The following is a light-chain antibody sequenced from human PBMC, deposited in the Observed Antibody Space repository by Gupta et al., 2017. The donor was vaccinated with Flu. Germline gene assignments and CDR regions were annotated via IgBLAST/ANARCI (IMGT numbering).Light chain of an antibody. CDR3: HPRSSTEAT. V-gene: IGKV1-39*01. CDR1: QSISSK. Sequence: SHSASLLDIVTIPCLASQSISSKLTWYQQKPGKAPTLLIYATSSLHSGVPSMFSGSGSETDFTLAISSLQPEDFATYYCHPRSSTEATFGP. J-gene: IGKJ3*01. CDR2: ATS.